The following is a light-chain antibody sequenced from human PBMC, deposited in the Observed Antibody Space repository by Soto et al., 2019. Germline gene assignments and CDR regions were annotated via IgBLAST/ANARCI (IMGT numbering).Light chain of an antibody. CDR1: SSDVGSYNR. CDR3: YSSTSSNTYV. V-gene: IGLV2-18*02. Sequence: QSVLTQPPSVSGSPGQSVTISCTGTSSDVGSYNRVSWYQQPPGTAPKVMIYEVSNRPSGVPDRFSGSKSGNTASLTISGLQPEDEADYYCYSSTSSNTYVLGTGTKLTVL. CDR2: EVS. J-gene: IGLJ1*01.